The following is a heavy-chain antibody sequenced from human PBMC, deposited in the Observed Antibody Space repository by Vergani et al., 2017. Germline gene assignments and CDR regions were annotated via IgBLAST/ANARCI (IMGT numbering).Heavy chain of an antibody. V-gene: IGHV4-34*01. CDR3: ARTAVVVAAIDY. D-gene: IGHD2-15*01. CDR1: GGSFSGYS. Sequence: QVQLQQWGAGLLKPSETLSLTCAVYGGSFSGYSWSWIRQPPGKGLEWIGEINHSGSTNYNPYLKSRVTITVDTSKNQFAMKLSSVTAADTAVYYCARTAVVVAAIDYCGQGTLVIVSS. J-gene: IGHJ4*02. CDR2: INHSGST.